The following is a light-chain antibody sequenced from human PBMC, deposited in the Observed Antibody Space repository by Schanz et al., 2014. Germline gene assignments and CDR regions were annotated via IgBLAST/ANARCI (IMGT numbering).Light chain of an antibody. CDR2: AAS. J-gene: IGKJ1*01. Sequence: DIQMTQSPSSLSASVGDRVTITCRASQSISSYLNWYQQKPGKAPKLLIYAASSLQSGVPSRFSGSGSGTDFTLTISSLQPEDFAVYYCQQCGSSRWTFGQGTKVEIK. V-gene: IGKV1-39*01. CDR1: QSISSY. CDR3: QQCGSSRWT.